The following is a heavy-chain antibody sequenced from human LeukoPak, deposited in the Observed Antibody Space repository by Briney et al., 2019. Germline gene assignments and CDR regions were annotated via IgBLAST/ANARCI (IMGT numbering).Heavy chain of an antibody. CDR1: GFTFSSYE. Sequence: PGGSLRLSCAASGFTFSSYEMNWVRQAPGKGLEWVSYISSSGSTIYYADSVKGRFTISRDNAKNSLYLQMNSLRAEDTAVNYCARGYSSSWYRYYYYYGMDVWGQGTTVTVSS. V-gene: IGHV3-48*03. CDR3: ARGYSSSWYRYYYYYGMDV. J-gene: IGHJ6*02. CDR2: ISSSGSTI. D-gene: IGHD6-13*01.